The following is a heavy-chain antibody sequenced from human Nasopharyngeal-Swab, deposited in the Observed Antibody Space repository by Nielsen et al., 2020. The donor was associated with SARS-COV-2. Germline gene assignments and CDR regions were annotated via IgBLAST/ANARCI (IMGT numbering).Heavy chain of an antibody. Sequence: ASVKVSCKASGYTFTDNYIHWVRQAPGQGLEWMGRIHPHSGGANFAQKFQGRVSMTRDTSITTAYVELSSLRSDDTAVYYCAREAYCGRYCLLFDYWGQGTLVTVSS. D-gene: IGHD2-21*02. CDR3: AREAYCGRYCLLFDY. CDR2: IHPHSGGA. J-gene: IGHJ4*02. V-gene: IGHV1-2*06. CDR1: GYTFTDNY.